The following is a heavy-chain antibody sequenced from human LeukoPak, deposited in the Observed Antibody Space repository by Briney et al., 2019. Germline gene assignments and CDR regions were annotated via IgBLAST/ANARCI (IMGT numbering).Heavy chain of an antibody. V-gene: IGHV1-18*01. CDR3: ARVIMRRVPYYFDY. CDR1: GYTFTSYG. J-gene: IGHJ4*02. Sequence: GASVKVPCKASGYTFTSYGISWVRQAPGQGLEWMGWISAYNGNTNYAQKLQGRVTMTTDTSTSTAYMELRSLRSDDTAVYYCARVIMRRVPYYFDYWGQGTLVTVSS. D-gene: IGHD3-16*01. CDR2: ISAYNGNT.